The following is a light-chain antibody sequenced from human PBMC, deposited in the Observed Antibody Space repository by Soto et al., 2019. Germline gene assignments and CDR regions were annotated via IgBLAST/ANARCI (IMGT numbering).Light chain of an antibody. J-gene: IGKJ2*01. V-gene: IGKV3-20*01. CDR2: AAS. CDR3: QQYGSSPPAYT. Sequence: EIVLTQSPGTLSLSPGERATLSCRASQSVSSSYLAWYQQKPGQAPRLLIYAASSRATGIPDRFSGSGCGTDFTLTISRLEPEDFAVYDCQQYGSSPPAYTFGQGTKLEIK. CDR1: QSVSSSY.